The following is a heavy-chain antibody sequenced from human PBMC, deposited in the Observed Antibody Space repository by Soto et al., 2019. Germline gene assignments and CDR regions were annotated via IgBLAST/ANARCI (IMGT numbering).Heavy chain of an antibody. J-gene: IGHJ4*02. Sequence: GGSLILSCAASGFTFSSYSMNWVRQAPGKGLEWVSSISSSSSYIYYADSVKGRFTISRDNAKNSLYLQMNSLRAEDTAVYYCASRAWGGIVGATMEYYFDYWGQGTLVTVSS. CDR3: ASRAWGGIVGATMEYYFDY. V-gene: IGHV3-21*01. CDR2: ISSSSSYI. CDR1: GFTFSSYS. D-gene: IGHD1-26*01.